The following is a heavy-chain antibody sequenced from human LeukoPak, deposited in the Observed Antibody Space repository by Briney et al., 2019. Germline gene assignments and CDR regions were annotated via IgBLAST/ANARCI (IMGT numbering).Heavy chain of an antibody. Sequence: SETLSLTCTVSGGSISSYYWSWIRQPPGKGLEWIGYIYYSGSTNYNPSLKSRVTISVDTSKNQFSLKLSSVTAADTAVYYCARAYSGSYVIDYWGQGTLVNVPS. J-gene: IGHJ4*02. CDR1: GGSISSYY. V-gene: IGHV4-59*01. CDR2: IYYSGST. D-gene: IGHD1-26*01. CDR3: ARAYSGSYVIDY.